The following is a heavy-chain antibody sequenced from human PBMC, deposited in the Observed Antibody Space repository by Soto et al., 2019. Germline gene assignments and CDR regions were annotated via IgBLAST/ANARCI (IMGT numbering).Heavy chain of an antibody. D-gene: IGHD1-20*01. J-gene: IGHJ4*02. Sequence: KPSETLSLTCTVSGVSITPYYWTWIRHPPGKGLEWIVYVYHTGNTYYNPSLKSRVTISLDTSKNQVSLRLKSVTAADTAVYYCAREQYNWKLWGQGTLVTVSS. CDR1: GVSITPYY. CDR2: VYHTGNT. V-gene: IGHV4-59*01. CDR3: AREQYNWKL.